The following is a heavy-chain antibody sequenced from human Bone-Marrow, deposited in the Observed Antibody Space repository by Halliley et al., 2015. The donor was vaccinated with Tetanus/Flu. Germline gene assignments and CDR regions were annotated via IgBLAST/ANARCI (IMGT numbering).Heavy chain of an antibody. Sequence: LEWIGYIYSSGSTYYSPSLPSRLTISRDTSKNQFSLKLSSATAADTAMYYCVSDYGDYETPPPWGQGTLVTVSS. CDR3: VSDYGDYETPPP. D-gene: IGHD4-17*01. CDR2: IYSSGST. J-gene: IGHJ5*02. V-gene: IGHV4-30-4*05.